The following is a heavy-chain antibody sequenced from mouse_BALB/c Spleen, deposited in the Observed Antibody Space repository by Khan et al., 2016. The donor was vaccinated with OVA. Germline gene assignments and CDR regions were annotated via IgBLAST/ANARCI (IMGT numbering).Heavy chain of an antibody. CDR1: GFTFSSFG. V-gene: IGHV5-17*02. CDR2: ISSGSSTI. Sequence: EVELVESGGGLVQPGGSRKLSCAASGFTFSSFGMHWVRQAPEKGLEWVAYISSGSSTIYYADTVKGRFTISSDSPRNTLFLHMTSLTSEDTAMYYCASSNWDYWGQGTTLTVSS. D-gene: IGHD4-1*01. CDR3: ASSNWDY. J-gene: IGHJ2*01.